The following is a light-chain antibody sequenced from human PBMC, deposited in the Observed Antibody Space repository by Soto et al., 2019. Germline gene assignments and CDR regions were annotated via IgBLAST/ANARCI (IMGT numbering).Light chain of an antibody. J-gene: IGKJ1*01. V-gene: IGKV3-15*01. Sequence: DIVMTQSPATLSVSLGERATISCRASQSVSNNLAWYQKKPGQAPRLLIYGASTRDTGIPARFSGSGSGTEFTLTISRLQSEDFAVYYCQQYNNWWTFGQGTKVEIK. CDR3: QQYNNWWT. CDR1: QSVSNN. CDR2: GAS.